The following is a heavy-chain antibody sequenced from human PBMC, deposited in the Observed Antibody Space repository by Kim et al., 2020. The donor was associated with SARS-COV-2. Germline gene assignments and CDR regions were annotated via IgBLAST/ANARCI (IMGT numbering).Heavy chain of an antibody. CDR1: GFTFNNYW. Sequence: GGSLRLSCAASGFTFNNYWMHWVRQAPGMGLVWVSRMNYDGSSRDYADFVKGRFTISRDNAKNTLYLQMNSLRAEDTAVYYCARAVGATYFDYWGQGNLVTVSS. D-gene: IGHD1-26*01. J-gene: IGHJ4*02. V-gene: IGHV3-74*01. CDR2: MNYDGSSR. CDR3: ARAVGATYFDY.